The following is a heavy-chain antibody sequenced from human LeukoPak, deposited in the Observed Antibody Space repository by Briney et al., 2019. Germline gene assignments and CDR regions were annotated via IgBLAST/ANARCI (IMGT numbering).Heavy chain of an antibody. D-gene: IGHD4-17*01. J-gene: IGHJ4*02. Sequence: SVKVSCKASGGTFSSYAISWVRQAPGQGPEWMGRIIPIFGTANYAQKFQGRVSITTDESTSTAYMKLSSLRSEDTAVYYCARMRDDYGLNWGQGTLVTVSS. V-gene: IGHV1-69*05. CDR1: GGTFSSYA. CDR3: ARMRDDYGLN. CDR2: IIPIFGTA.